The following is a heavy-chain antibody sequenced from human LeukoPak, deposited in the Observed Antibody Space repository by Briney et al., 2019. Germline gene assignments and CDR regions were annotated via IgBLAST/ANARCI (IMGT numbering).Heavy chain of an antibody. CDR2: IRYDGSNK. D-gene: IGHD2/OR15-2a*01. J-gene: IGHJ4*02. V-gene: IGHV3-30*02. Sequence: PGGSLRPSCAASGFTFSSYGMHWVRQAPGKGLEWVAFIRYDGSNKYYADSVKGRFTISRDNSKNTLYLQMNSLRAEDTAVYYCARADVRFYDYWGQGTLVTVSS. CDR3: ARADVRFYDY. CDR1: GFTFSSYG.